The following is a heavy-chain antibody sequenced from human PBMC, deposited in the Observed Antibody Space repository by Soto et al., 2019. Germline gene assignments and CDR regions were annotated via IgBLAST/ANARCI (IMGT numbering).Heavy chain of an antibody. D-gene: IGHD3-9*01. CDR1: GGSISSYY. J-gene: IGHJ4*02. Sequence: SETLSLTCTVSGGSISSYYWSWIRQPPGKGLEWIGYIYYSESTNYNPSLKSRVTISVDTSKNQFSLKLSSVTAADTAVYYCARVHYDILTGTLSFDYWGQGTLVTVSS. V-gene: IGHV4-59*12. CDR2: IYYSEST. CDR3: ARVHYDILTGTLSFDY.